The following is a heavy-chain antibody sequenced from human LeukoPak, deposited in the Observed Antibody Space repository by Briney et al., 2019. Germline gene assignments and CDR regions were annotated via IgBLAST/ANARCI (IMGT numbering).Heavy chain of an antibody. CDR3: AKEGSYDALDI. Sequence: PGGSLRLSCAASGFSFSSYEMNWVRLAPGKGLEWVSHISSSATNIYYADSVKGRFTISRDNAKNSLCLQTNSLRAEDTAVYYCAKEGSYDALDIWGQGTMVTVSS. J-gene: IGHJ3*02. CDR2: ISSSATNI. D-gene: IGHD1-26*01. CDR1: GFSFSSYE. V-gene: IGHV3-48*03.